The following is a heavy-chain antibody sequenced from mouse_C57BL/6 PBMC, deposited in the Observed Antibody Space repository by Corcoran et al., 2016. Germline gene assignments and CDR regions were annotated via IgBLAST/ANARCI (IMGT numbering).Heavy chain of an antibody. CDR2: INTYSGVP. CDR1: GYTFTTYG. J-gene: IGHJ4*01. V-gene: IGHV9-3*01. CDR3: ARYYSNPTTYYYAMDY. Sequence: QIQLVQSGPELKKPGETVKISCKASGYTFTTYGMSWVKQAPGKGLKWMGWINTYSGVPTYADDFKGRFAFSLETSASTAYLQINNLKNEDTATYFCARYYSNPTTYYYAMDYWGQGTSVTVSS. D-gene: IGHD2-5*01.